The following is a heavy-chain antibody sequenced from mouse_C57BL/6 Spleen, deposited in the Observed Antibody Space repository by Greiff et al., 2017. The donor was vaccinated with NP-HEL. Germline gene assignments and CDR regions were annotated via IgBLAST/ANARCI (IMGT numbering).Heavy chain of an antibody. V-gene: IGHV2-5*01. CDR3: TKNYITTVVPPYAMDY. D-gene: IGHD1-1*01. J-gene: IGHJ4*01. Sequence: QVHVKQSGPGLVQPSHSLSITCTVSGFSLTSYGVHWVRQSPGQGLEWLGVIWRGGSTDYNAAFMSRLSITKDNSKSQVFIKMNSLQADDTAIYYCTKNYITTVVPPYAMDYWGQGTSVTFSS. CDR1: GFSLTSYG. CDR2: IWRGGST.